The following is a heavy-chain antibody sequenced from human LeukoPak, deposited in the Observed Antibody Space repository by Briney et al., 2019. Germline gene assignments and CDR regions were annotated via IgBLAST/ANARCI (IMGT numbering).Heavy chain of an antibody. CDR1: GFTFSSYW. CDR2: INSDGSST. V-gene: IGHV3-74*01. CDR3: ARAELWFGELLGLNAFDI. D-gene: IGHD3-10*01. J-gene: IGHJ3*02. Sequence: GGSLRLSCAASGFTFSSYWMHWVRHAPGKGLVWVSRINSDGSSTIYADSVKGRFTISRDNAKNTLYLQMNSLRAEDTAVYYCARAELWFGELLGLNAFDIWGQGTMVTVSS.